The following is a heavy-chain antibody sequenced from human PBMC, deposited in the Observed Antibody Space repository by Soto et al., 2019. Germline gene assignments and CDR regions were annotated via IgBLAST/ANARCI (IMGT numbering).Heavy chain of an antibody. CDR2: IYYSGST. V-gene: IGHV4-31*03. J-gene: IGHJ3*02. Sequence: QVQLQESGPGLVKPSQTLSLTCTVSGGSISSGGYYWSWIRQHPGKGLEWIGYIYYSGSTYYNPSLKSRVTISVDTSKNQFCLKLSSVTAADTAVYYCARAIFGVVDDAFDIWGQGTMVTVSS. CDR3: ARAIFGVVDDAFDI. CDR1: GGSISSGGYY. D-gene: IGHD3-3*01.